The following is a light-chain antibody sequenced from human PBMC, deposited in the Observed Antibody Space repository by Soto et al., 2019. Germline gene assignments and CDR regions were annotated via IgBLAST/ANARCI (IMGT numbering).Light chain of an antibody. CDR3: TLYTSRSALYV. CDR1: SSDLGAYNY. V-gene: IGLV2-14*01. CDR2: EVT. Sequence: QSVLTQPASVSGSPGQSITISCTGTSSDLGAYNYVSWYQHNPGKAPKLMIYEVTKRPSGVSNRFSGSKSGNTASLTISGLQPEDEADYYCTLYTSRSALYVFGTGTKLTVL. J-gene: IGLJ1*01.